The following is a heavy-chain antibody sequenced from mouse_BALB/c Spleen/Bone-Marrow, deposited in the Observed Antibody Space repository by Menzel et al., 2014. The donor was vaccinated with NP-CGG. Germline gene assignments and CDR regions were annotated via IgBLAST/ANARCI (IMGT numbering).Heavy chain of an antibody. D-gene: IGHD2-14*01. V-gene: IGHV4-1*02. J-gene: IGHJ2*01. CDR2: INPDSSAI. Sequence: EVKLVESGGGLVRPGGSLKLSCAASGFDFSRYWMNWVRQAPGKGLEWIGEINPDSSAIIYTPSLKDKFIISRDNAKNTLFLQMSEVRSEDTALYYCARPYYRYLYFDYWGQGTTLTVSS. CDR1: GFDFSRYW. CDR3: ARPYYRYLYFDY.